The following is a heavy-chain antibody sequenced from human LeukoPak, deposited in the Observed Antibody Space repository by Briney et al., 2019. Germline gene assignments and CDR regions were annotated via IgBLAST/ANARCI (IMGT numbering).Heavy chain of an antibody. CDR2: ISGDGGST. Sequence: GGSLRLSCAASGFTFDDYAMHWVRQAPGKGLEWVSLISGDGGSTYYADSVKGRFTISRDNSKNSLYLQMNSLRTEDTALYYCAKGPNYYDSSGYYPHSYYFDYWGQGTLVTVSS. J-gene: IGHJ4*02. CDR1: GFTFDDYA. D-gene: IGHD3-22*01. V-gene: IGHV3-43*02. CDR3: AKGPNYYDSSGYYPHSYYFDY.